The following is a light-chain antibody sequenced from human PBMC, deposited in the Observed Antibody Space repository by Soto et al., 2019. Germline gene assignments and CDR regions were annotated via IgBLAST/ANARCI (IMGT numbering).Light chain of an antibody. J-gene: IGLJ1*01. V-gene: IGLV2-23*01. CDR3: CSYAGGNTYV. CDR1: SSDVGSYNL. CDR2: EGS. Sequence: QSVLTQPASVSGSPGQSITISCTGTSSDVGSYNLVSWFQHYPGKAPKVMIYEGSKRPSGVSNRFSGSKSGNTASLTISGLQAEDEADYYCCSYAGGNTYVFGTGTKLTVL.